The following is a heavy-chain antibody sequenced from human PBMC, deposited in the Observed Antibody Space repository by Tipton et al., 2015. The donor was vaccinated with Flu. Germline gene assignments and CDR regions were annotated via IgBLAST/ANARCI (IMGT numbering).Heavy chain of an antibody. CDR1: EFTFRNYW. CDR3: ATAIAALGTS. Sequence: SLRLSCAASEFTFRNYWMHWVRQAPGKGLEWVANIKQDGSEKYYLDSVKGRFTISRDNAKNSLFLQMNSLRAEDTAIYYCATAIAALGTSWGRGTLVTVSS. J-gene: IGHJ5*02. CDR2: IKQDGSEK. D-gene: IGHD6-13*01. V-gene: IGHV3-7*01.